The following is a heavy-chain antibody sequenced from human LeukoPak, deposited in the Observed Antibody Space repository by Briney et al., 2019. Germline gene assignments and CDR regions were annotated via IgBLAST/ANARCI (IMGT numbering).Heavy chain of an antibody. D-gene: IGHD5-12*01. V-gene: IGHV4-4*02. Sequence: SETLSLTGGVSGVSITSGNWWSWVRQPPGKGLEWIGEIHHSGSINYNPSLKSRVTISVDKSKNQFSLKLNSVTAAATAVYYCWHSGYESGLDYWGQGTLVTVSS. CDR3: WHSGYESGLDY. CDR2: IHHSGSI. J-gene: IGHJ4*02. CDR1: GVSITSGNW.